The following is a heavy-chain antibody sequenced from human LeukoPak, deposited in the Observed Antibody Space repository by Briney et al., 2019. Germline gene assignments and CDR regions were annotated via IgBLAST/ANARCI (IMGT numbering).Heavy chain of an antibody. CDR1: GGSFSGYY. D-gene: IGHD6-13*01. CDR2: INHSGST. Sequence: SETLSLTCAVYGGSFSGYYWSWIRQPPGKGLEWSEEINHSGSTNYKPSLKSRVTISLDTSKNQFSLKLSSVTAADTAVYYCARAYSPPQWSPFDYWGQGTLVTVSS. V-gene: IGHV4-34*01. J-gene: IGHJ4*02. CDR3: ARAYSPPQWSPFDY.